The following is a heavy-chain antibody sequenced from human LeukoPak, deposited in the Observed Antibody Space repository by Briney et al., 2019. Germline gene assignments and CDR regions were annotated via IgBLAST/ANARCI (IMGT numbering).Heavy chain of an antibody. CDR2: ISGSGGST. CDR3: AKDSVGEWANNWFDP. CDR1: GFTFGSYA. D-gene: IGHD3-16*01. Sequence: GGSLKLSCAASGFTFGSYAMSWVRQAPGKGLEWVSAISGSGGSTYYADSVKGRFTISRDNSKNTLYLQMNSLRAEDTAVYYCAKDSVGEWANNWFDPWGQGTLVTVSS. V-gene: IGHV3-23*01. J-gene: IGHJ5*02.